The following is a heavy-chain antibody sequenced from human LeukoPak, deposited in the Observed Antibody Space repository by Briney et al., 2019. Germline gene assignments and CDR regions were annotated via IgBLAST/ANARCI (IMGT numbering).Heavy chain of an antibody. D-gene: IGHD6-19*01. CDR2: ISYDGSNK. CDR3: ASSGQQWLVRFCDY. Sequence: GGSLRLSCAASGFTFSSYAMHWVRQAPGKGLEWVAVISYDGSNKYYADSVKGRFTISRDNSKNTLYLQMNSLRAEDTAVYYCASSGQQWLVRFCDYWGQGTLVTVSS. J-gene: IGHJ4*02. V-gene: IGHV3-30-3*01. CDR1: GFTFSSYA.